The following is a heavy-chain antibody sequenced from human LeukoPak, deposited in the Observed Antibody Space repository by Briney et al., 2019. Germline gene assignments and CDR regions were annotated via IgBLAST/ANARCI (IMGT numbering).Heavy chain of an antibody. J-gene: IGHJ6*03. D-gene: IGHD3-3*01. V-gene: IGHV3-30*02. Sequence: GGSLRLSCAASGFTFSSYGMHWVRQAPGKGLEWVAFIRYDGSNKYYADSVKGRFTISRDNSKNTVYLQMNSLRAEDTAVYYCAKEPGYYPYYYYYMDVWGKGTTVTISS. CDR3: AKEPGYYPYYYYYMDV. CDR1: GFTFSSYG. CDR2: IRYDGSNK.